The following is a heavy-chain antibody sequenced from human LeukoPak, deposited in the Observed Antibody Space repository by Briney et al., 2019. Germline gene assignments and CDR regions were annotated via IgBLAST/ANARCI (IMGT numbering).Heavy chain of an antibody. Sequence: GGSLRLSCAASGFTFDDFAMFWVRQAPGKGLGWVSGISWDGGNRDYADSVKGRFIISRDNSRNSLYLQMNSLSTEDTAFYYCAKEYYDTSTYSKGIDYWGQGTLVTVAS. J-gene: IGHJ4*02. CDR1: GFTFDDFA. CDR3: AKEYYDTSTYSKGIDY. V-gene: IGHV3-9*01. D-gene: IGHD3-9*01. CDR2: ISWDGGNR.